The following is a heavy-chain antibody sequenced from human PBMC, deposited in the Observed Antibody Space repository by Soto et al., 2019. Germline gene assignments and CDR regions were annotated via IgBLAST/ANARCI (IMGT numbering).Heavy chain of an antibody. CDR3: ARSPYDFWSGYYEIRYYFDY. V-gene: IGHV1-46*01. Sequence: QVQLVQSGAEVKKPGASVKVSCKASGYTFTSYYMHWVRQAPGQGLEWMGIINPSGGSTSCAQKFQGRVTMTRDTSTSTVYMELSSLRSEDTAVYYCARSPYDFWSGYYEIRYYFDYWGQGTLVTVSS. CDR2: INPSGGST. J-gene: IGHJ4*02. D-gene: IGHD3-3*01. CDR1: GYTFTSYY.